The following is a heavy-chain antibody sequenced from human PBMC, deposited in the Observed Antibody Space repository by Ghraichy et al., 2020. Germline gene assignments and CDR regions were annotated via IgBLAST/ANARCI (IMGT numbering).Heavy chain of an antibody. CDR2: ISGSGALT. D-gene: IGHD6-19*01. CDR3: AKDRAARSSGWGWLDP. Sequence: LTCAASGFIFSNYAMAWVRQAPGKGLEWVSGISGSGALTYYTDSVQGRFTISRDNSKDTMYLQMSSLAAEDTAIYYCAKDRAARSSGWGWLDPWGQGALVTVSS. CDR1: GFIFSNYA. V-gene: IGHV3-23*01. J-gene: IGHJ5*02.